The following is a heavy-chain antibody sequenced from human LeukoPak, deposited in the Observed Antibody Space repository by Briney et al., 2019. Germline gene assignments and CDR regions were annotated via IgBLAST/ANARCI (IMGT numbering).Heavy chain of an antibody. CDR2: INHSGST. Sequence: PSETLSLTCAVYGGSFSGYYWSWIRQPPGKGLEWIGEINHSGSTNYNPSLKSRVTISVDTSKNQFSLKLSSVTAADTAVYYCARGRYYGSGLYSDYWGQGTLVTVSS. V-gene: IGHV4-34*01. CDR3: ARGRYYGSGLYSDY. D-gene: IGHD3-10*01. CDR1: GGSFSGYY. J-gene: IGHJ4*02.